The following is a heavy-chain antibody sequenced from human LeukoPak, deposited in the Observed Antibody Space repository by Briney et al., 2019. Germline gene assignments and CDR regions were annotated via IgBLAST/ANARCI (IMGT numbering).Heavy chain of an antibody. J-gene: IGHJ5*01. Sequence: PGGSLRLSCAASGFTFSTYAMTWVRQAPGKGLEWVSSITSSGGGTYYADSVRGRFTISRDNSKNTLYLQMESLRVEDTAIYYCARAPLGMGFDSWGQGTLVTVSS. CDR1: GFTFSTYA. D-gene: IGHD3-3*01. CDR2: ITSSGGGT. CDR3: ARAPLGMGFDS. V-gene: IGHV3-23*01.